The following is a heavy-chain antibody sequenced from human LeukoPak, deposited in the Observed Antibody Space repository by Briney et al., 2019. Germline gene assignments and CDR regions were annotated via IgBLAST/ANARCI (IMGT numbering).Heavy chain of an antibody. J-gene: IGHJ4*02. CDR1: GGSISSYY. Sequence: SETLSLTCTVSGGSISSYYWSWIRQPPGKGLEWIGYIYYSGSTNYNPSLKSRVTISVDTSKNQFSLKLSPVTAADTAVYYCARDRYSYNDYWGQGTLVTVSS. CDR2: IYYSGST. D-gene: IGHD5-18*01. CDR3: ARDRYSYNDY. V-gene: IGHV4-59*01.